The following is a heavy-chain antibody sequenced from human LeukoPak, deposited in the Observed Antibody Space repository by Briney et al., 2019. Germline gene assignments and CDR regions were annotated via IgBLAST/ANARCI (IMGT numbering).Heavy chain of an antibody. CDR1: GGSFSGYY. Sequence: SETLSLTCAVYGGSFSGYYWSWIRQPPGKGLEWIGEINHSGSTNYNPSLKSRVTISVDTPKNQFSLKLSSVTAADTAVYYCARHGDSSGYRRGRRNWFDPWGQGTLVTVSS. V-gene: IGHV4-34*01. CDR2: INHSGST. D-gene: IGHD3-22*01. CDR3: ARHGDSSGYRRGRRNWFDP. J-gene: IGHJ5*02.